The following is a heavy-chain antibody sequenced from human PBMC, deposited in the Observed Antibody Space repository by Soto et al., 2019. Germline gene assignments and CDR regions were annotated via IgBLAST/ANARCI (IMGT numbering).Heavy chain of an antibody. J-gene: IGHJ5*02. Sequence: PGGSLRLSCAASGFTFSSYGMHWVRQAPGKGLEWVAVIWYDGSNKYYADSVKGRFTISRDNSKNTLYLQMNSLRAEDTAVYYCSSSLVGNWFDPWGQGTLVTVSS. D-gene: IGHD6-6*01. CDR3: SSSLVGNWFDP. V-gene: IGHV3-33*01. CDR2: IWYDGSNK. CDR1: GFTFSSYG.